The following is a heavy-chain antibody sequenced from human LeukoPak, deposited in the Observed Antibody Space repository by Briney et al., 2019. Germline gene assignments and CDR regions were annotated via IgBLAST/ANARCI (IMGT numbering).Heavy chain of an antibody. J-gene: IGHJ3*02. V-gene: IGHV3-23*01. CDR1: GLPFSNYA. D-gene: IGHD3-22*01. Sequence: GGSLRLSCAASGLPFSNYALNWVRQAPGRGPEYVSTISGSGIETNYADSVKGRFTISRDNSKNTLYLQMNSLRAEDTAVYYCAKGPLWDSSPQVAFDIWGQGTMVTVSS. CDR2: ISGSGIET. CDR3: AKGPLWDSSPQVAFDI.